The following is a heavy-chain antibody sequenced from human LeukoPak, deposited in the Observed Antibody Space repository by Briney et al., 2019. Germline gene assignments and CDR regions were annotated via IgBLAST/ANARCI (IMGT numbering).Heavy chain of an antibody. V-gene: IGHV3-23*01. D-gene: IGHD6-6*01. CDR3: AKDAGPQQLVFFDS. CDR2: ITTGGPNT. J-gene: IGHJ4*02. Sequence: GGSLRLSCTASGFTFSSYTMSWVRQAPGKGLKWVSTITTGGPNTYYADSVKGRFTVSRDDSKNTLYLQMNSLRAEDTAVYYCAKDAGPQQLVFFDSWGQGTLVTVSS. CDR1: GFTFSSYT.